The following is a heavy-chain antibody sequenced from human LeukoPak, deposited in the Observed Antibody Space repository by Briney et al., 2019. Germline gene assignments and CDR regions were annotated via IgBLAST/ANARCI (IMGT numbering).Heavy chain of an antibody. CDR1: GGSFSGYY. J-gene: IGHJ4*02. D-gene: IGHD3-22*01. CDR2: IYYSGST. V-gene: IGHV4-31*11. Sequence: SETLSLTCAVYGGSFSGYYWSWIRQHPGKGLEWIGYIYYSGSTYYNPSLKSRVSISVDTSKNQFYLKLSSVTAADTAVYYCARDRGWQDYYDSSGYHLDYWGQGTLVTVSS. CDR3: ARDRGWQDYYDSSGYHLDY.